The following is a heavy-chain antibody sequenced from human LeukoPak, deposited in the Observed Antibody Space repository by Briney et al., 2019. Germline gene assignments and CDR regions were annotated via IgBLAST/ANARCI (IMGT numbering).Heavy chain of an antibody. Sequence: GGSLRLSCAASGFTFSSYAMHWVPQAPGKGLEWVAVISYDGSNKYYADSVKGRFTISRDNSKNTLYLQMNSLRAEDTAVYYCARDGYNADFDYWGQGTLVTVSS. CDR2: ISYDGSNK. J-gene: IGHJ4*02. D-gene: IGHD5-24*01. V-gene: IGHV3-30-3*01. CDR1: GFTFSSYA. CDR3: ARDGYNADFDY.